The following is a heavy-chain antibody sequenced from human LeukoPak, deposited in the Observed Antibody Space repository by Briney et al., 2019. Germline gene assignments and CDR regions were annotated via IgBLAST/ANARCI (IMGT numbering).Heavy chain of an antibody. J-gene: IGHJ3*02. CDR1: GYTFTGYY. Sequence: ASVKVPCKASGYTFTGYYMHWVRQAPGQGLEWMGWINPNSGGTNYAQKFQGRVTMTRDTSISTAYMELSRLRSDDTAVYYCARCSSTSCYTTNDAFDIWGQGTMVTVSS. CDR2: INPNSGGT. V-gene: IGHV1-2*02. D-gene: IGHD2-2*02. CDR3: ARCSSTSCYTTNDAFDI.